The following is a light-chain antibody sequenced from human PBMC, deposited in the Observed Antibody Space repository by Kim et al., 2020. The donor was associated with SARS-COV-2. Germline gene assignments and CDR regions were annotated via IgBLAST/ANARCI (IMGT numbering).Light chain of an antibody. Sequence: SASVGDRVNITCRASQSISSWLAWYQQKPGKAPKLLIYRASSLESGVPARFSGSGSGTEFTLTLSSLQPDDFATYYCQQYNSYAYTFGQGTKLEI. CDR3: QQYNSYAYT. V-gene: IGKV1-5*03. J-gene: IGKJ2*01. CDR1: QSISSW. CDR2: RAS.